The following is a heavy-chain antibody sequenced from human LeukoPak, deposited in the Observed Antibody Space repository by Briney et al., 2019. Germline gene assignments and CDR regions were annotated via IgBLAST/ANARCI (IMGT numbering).Heavy chain of an antibody. CDR3: ARAPYCSGRTCYGYYMDV. J-gene: IGHJ6*03. CDR1: GYTFTGYY. CDR2: INTNTGNP. D-gene: IGHD2-15*01. V-gene: IGHV7-4-1*02. Sequence: ASVKVSCKASGYTFTGYYMHWVRQAPGQGLEWMAWINTNTGNPTYAQGFTGRFVFSLDTSVSTAYLQISSLKAEDTAVYYCARAPYCSGRTCYGYYMDVWGKGTTVTVSS.